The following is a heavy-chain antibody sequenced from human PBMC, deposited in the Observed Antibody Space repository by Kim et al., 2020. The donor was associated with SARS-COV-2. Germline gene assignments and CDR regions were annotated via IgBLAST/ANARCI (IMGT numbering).Heavy chain of an antibody. Sequence: GESLKISCKGSGYSFTSYWIGWVRQMPGKGLEWMGIIYPGDSDTRYSPSFPGQVTISADKSIRTAYLQWSSLKASDTAMYYCARPPNYYDSSGYYYEYFDYWGQGTLVTVSS. CDR1: GYSFTSYW. CDR3: ARPPNYYDSSGYYYEYFDY. J-gene: IGHJ4*02. V-gene: IGHV5-51*01. D-gene: IGHD3-22*01. CDR2: IYPGDSDT.